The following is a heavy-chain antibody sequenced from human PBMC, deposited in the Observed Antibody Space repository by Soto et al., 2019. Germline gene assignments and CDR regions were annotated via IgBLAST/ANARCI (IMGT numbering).Heavy chain of an antibody. Sequence: SETLSLTCAVYGGSFSGYYWSWIRQPPGKGLEWIGEINHSGSTNYNPSLKSRVTISVDTSKNQFSLKLSSVTAADTAVYYCAGEGSYSSWFDPWGQGTLVTVSS. V-gene: IGHV4-34*01. CDR2: INHSGST. J-gene: IGHJ5*02. D-gene: IGHD2-15*01. CDR1: GGSFSGYY. CDR3: AGEGSYSSWFDP.